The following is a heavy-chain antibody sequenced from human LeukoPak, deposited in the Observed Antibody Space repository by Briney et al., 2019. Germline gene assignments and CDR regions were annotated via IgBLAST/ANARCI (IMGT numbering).Heavy chain of an antibody. CDR1: GYTFSGYY. V-gene: IGHV1-2*02. CDR2: INPNSGGT. CDR3: ARDPTPLTSYYYYYMDV. D-gene: IGHD1-1*01. Sequence: ASVKVSCKASGYTFSGYYMHWVRQAPGQGLEWMGWINPNSGGTNYAQKFQGRVTMTRDTSISTAYMELSRLRSDDTAVYYYARDPTPLTSYYYYYMDVWGKGTTVTVSS. J-gene: IGHJ6*03.